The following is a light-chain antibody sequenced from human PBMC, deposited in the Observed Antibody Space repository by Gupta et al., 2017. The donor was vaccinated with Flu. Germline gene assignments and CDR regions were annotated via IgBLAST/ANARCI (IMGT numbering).Light chain of an antibody. Sequence: DIVMTLSPVSLRLSLRERATISCTSRQSMLHSSNNKKYLAWYQQKPGQPPKLLIYWASTRESGVPDRFSGSGSGTDFTLTISRLQAEDVAVYYCQQYFTTPRTFGQGTKVEIK. J-gene: IGKJ1*01. CDR3: QQYFTTPRT. CDR2: WAS. CDR1: QSMLHSSNNKKY. V-gene: IGKV4-1*01.